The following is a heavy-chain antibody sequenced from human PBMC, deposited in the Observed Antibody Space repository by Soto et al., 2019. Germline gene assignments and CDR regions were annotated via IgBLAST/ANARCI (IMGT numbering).Heavy chain of an antibody. D-gene: IGHD1-26*01. CDR3: AKDISSYSGGYTYYFDC. V-gene: IGHV3-30*18. J-gene: IGHJ4*02. CDR1: GFTFSQFA. Sequence: GGSLRLSWAASGFTFSQFAMHWGRQAPGKGLEWVAVISNDGRKIYYVDSVKGRFAISRDNSNNTLFLQMNSLRLEDTAVYYCAKDISSYSGGYTYYFDCWGQGT. CDR2: ISNDGRKI.